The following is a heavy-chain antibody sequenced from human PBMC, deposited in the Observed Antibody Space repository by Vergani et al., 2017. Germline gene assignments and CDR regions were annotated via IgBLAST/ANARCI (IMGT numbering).Heavy chain of an antibody. CDR1: GGSISSGSYY. CDR3: ARDCSSTSCHDSP. V-gene: IGHV4-61*02. D-gene: IGHD2-2*01. J-gene: IGHJ5*02. Sequence: QVQLQESGPGLVKPSQTLSLTCTVSGGSISSGSYYWSWIRQPAGKGLEWIGRIYTSGSTNYNPSLKSRVTISVDTSKNQFSLKLSSVTAADTAVYYCARDCSSTSCHDSPWGQGTLVTVSS. CDR2: IYTSGST.